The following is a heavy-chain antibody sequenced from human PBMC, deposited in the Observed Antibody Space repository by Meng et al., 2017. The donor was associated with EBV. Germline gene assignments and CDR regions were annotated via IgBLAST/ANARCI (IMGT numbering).Heavy chain of an antibody. CDR3: AEGRGTFDY. CDR1: GESFSGYY. Sequence: QVQLHQWGAGLLKPSDTLSLTGGLSGESFSGYYCCWVRQSPSKGLEWIGEVNHAGRTNFNPSLNSRVSISLDTSKNQFSLKLNSVTVADTAVYYCAEGRGTFDYWGRGTLVTVSS. J-gene: IGHJ4*02. CDR2: VNHAGRT. V-gene: IGHV4-34*01.